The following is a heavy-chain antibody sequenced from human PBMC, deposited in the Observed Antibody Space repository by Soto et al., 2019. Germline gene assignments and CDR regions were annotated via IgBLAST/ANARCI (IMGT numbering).Heavy chain of an antibody. D-gene: IGHD3-9*01. V-gene: IGHV3-11*01. CDR2: ISSSGSTI. CDR1: GFTFSDYY. CDR3: ARVGLNFFDLPNWFDP. Sequence: GGSLRLSCAASGFTFSDYYMSWIRQAPGKGLEWVSYISSSGSTIYYADSVKGRFTISRDNAKNSLYLQMNSLRAEDTAVYYCARVGLNFFDLPNWFDPWGQGTLVTVSS. J-gene: IGHJ5*02.